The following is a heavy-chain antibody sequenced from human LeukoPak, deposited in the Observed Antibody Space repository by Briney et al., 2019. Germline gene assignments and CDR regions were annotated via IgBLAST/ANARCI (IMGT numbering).Heavy chain of an antibody. J-gene: IGHJ4*02. CDR3: ARAPRWLQSESDY. V-gene: IGHV3-30*03. Sequence: PGGSLRLSCAASGFTFSNYGMHWVRQAPGKGLEWVAVISYDGSNKYYADSVRGRFTVSRDNSKNTLYLQMNSLRAEDTAVYYCARAPRWLQSESDYWGQGTLVTVSS. D-gene: IGHD5-24*01. CDR2: ISYDGSNK. CDR1: GFTFSNYG.